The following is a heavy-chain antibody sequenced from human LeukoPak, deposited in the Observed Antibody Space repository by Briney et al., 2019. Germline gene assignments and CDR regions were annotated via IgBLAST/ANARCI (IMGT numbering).Heavy chain of an antibody. J-gene: IGHJ4*02. Sequence: SETLSLTCAVYGGSFSGYYWSWIRQPPGKGLEWIGEINHSGSTNYNPSLKSRVTISVDTSKNQFSLKLSSVTAADTAVYYCARQVVATGKLDYWGQGTLVTVSS. D-gene: IGHD5-12*01. CDR3: ARQVVATGKLDY. V-gene: IGHV4-34*01. CDR1: GGSFSGYY. CDR2: INHSGST.